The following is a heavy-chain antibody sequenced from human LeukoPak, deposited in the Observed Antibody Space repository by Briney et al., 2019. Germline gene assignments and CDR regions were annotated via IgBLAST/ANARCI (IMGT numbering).Heavy chain of an antibody. CDR1: GGSITSGNYY. Sequence: SETLSLTCTVSGGSITSGNYYWNWIRQPAGKGLEWIARIYISGSTNYNPSLKSRVTISVDTSKNHFSLRLSSVTAADTAVYYCARGGKITIFGMISWDYFFYYWGQGTLVTGSS. CDR2: IYISGST. V-gene: IGHV4-61*02. J-gene: IGHJ4*01. D-gene: IGHD3-3*01. CDR3: ARGGKITIFGMISWDYFFYY.